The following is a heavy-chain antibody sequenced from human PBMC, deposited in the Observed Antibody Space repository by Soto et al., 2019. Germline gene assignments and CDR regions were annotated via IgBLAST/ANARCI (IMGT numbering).Heavy chain of an antibody. CDR1: GLIFSNYK. CDR3: ARDTDGLHY. J-gene: IGHJ4*02. V-gene: IGHV3-74*01. CDR2: INTDGSII. Sequence: EVQLVESGGGLVQPGESLRLSCAASGLIFSNYKMHWVRQAPGKGLVWVSRINTDGSIIDYADSVKGRFTVSRDNAKNTLYLQKNRLRADDTAVYYCARDTDGLHYWGQGTLVTVSS.